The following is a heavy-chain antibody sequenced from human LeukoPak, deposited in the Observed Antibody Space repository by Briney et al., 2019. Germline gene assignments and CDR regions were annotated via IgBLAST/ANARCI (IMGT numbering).Heavy chain of an antibody. CDR2: IYYSGTT. D-gene: IGHD1/OR15-1a*01. CDR3: ATAAQNWNNAPYFDF. V-gene: IGHV4-31*03. J-gene: IGHJ4*02. Sequence: SQTLSLTCTVSGGSVSSGGYYWSRIRQHPGEGLEWIGYIYYSGTTYYNPSLKSRLTISLDTSKNQFSLKLTSVTAADTAVYYCATAAQNWNNAPYFDFWGQETLVTVSS. CDR1: GGSVSSGGYY.